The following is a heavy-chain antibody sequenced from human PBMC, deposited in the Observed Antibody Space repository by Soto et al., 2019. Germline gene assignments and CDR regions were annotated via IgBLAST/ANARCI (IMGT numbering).Heavy chain of an antibody. Sequence: GGSLRLSCAASGFTFSSYAMNWVRQAPGKGLEWVSDLSGSGASTYYADSVKGRFTISRDNAKDSLYLHMNSLIVEDTALYYSVRDRNWAFDYWAPGTLVTVSS. CDR1: GFTFSSYA. CDR3: VRDRNWAFDY. V-gene: IGHV3-23*01. J-gene: IGHJ4*02. CDR2: LSGSGAST. D-gene: IGHD7-27*01.